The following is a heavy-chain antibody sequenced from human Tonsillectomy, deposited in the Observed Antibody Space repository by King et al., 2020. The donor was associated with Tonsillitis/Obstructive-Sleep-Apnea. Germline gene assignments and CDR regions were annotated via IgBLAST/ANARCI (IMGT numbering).Heavy chain of an antibody. Sequence: DVQLVESGAEVKKPGESLRISCKGSGYSFTNYWINWVRQVPGKGLEWMGRIEPSDSYTNYSPSFQGHVTISADKSISTAYLQWSSLKASDTAMYYCARLQYSSGWYADYWGQGTLVTVSS. J-gene: IGHJ4*02. CDR1: GYSFTNYW. CDR2: IEPSDSYT. D-gene: IGHD6-19*01. V-gene: IGHV5-10-1*03. CDR3: ARLQYSSGWYADY.